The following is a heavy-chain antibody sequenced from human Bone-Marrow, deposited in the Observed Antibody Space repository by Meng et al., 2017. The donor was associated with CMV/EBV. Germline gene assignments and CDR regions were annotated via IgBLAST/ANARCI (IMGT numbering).Heavy chain of an antibody. D-gene: IGHD1-14*01. CDR3: VRTPPKGDFDS. Sequence: QVQLVQSGAEVKQPGASVKVSCNASGNRFTSYDINWVREAPGQGLEWMGWMSPETVNTGYAQKFQGRITMTRDTSITTAYMELSSLTSEDTAIYYCVRTPPKGDFDSWGQGTLVTVSS. CDR1: GNRFTSYD. V-gene: IGHV1-8*01. J-gene: IGHJ4*02. CDR2: MSPETVNT.